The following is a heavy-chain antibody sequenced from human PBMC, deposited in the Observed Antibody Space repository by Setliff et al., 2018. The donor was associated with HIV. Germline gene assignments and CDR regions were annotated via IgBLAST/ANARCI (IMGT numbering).Heavy chain of an antibody. Sequence: SETLSLTCTVSGVSIINYYWSWIRQPAGKGPEWIGRIYSSGSTNYNPSLKSRVTMSIDTSTNRFSLKLNSATAADTAVYFCVKDTYSSDTTGYYYSTYFDYWGQGTLVTVSS. CDR2: IYSSGST. D-gene: IGHD3-22*01. J-gene: IGHJ4*02. CDR1: GVSIINYY. CDR3: VKDTYSSDTTGYYYSTYFDY. V-gene: IGHV4-4*07.